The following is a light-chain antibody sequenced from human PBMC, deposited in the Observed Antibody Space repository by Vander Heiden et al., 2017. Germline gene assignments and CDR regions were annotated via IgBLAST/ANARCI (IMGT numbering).Light chain of an antibody. CDR2: DAS. CDR1: PGIRGD. Sequence: DIQSTQSPSSLSASVGDRVTITCRASPGIRGDVGWYQQKPGKAPERVIFDASSSQSGVPSRFSGSDSGTEFSLTISSLQPEDSATYYCRQHNSFPWTFGQGTKVEIK. CDR3: RQHNSFPWT. V-gene: IGKV1-17*01. J-gene: IGKJ1*01.